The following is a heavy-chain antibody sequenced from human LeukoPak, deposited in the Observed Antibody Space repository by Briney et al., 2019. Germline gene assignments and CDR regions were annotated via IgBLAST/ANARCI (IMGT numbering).Heavy chain of an antibody. J-gene: IGHJ1*01. V-gene: IGHV3-21*01. CDR2: ISTSSSYI. D-gene: IGHD3-22*01. CDR1: GFTFGSYN. Sequence: GGSLRLSCAASGFTFGSYNMNWVRQAPGKGLEWVSSISTSSSYIYYADSVKGRFTISRDNARKSLYLHMNSLRAGDTAVYYCARDGGDYYDSSGYPFHHWGQGTLVTVSS. CDR3: ARDGGDYYDSSGYPFHH.